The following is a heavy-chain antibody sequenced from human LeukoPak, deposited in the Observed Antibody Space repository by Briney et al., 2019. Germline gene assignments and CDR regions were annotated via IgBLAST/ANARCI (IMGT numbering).Heavy chain of an antibody. CDR3: ALNLVKIAVAPTP. CDR1: GYTFNGYY. D-gene: IGHD6-19*01. Sequence: GASVKVSCKASGYTFNGYYMHWVRQAPGQGLEWMGWINPNSGGTNYAQKFQGKVTMTRDTSSSTAYMKLSRPRSDDTAVYYCALNLVKIAVAPTPWGQGTLVTVSS. V-gene: IGHV1-2*02. J-gene: IGHJ5*02. CDR2: INPNSGGT.